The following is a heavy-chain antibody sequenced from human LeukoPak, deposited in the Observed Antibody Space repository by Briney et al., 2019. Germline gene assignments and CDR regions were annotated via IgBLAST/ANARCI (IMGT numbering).Heavy chain of an antibody. CDR3: ARDRFPHDDAHYGMDV. CDR2: MWVWNDGSNE. V-gene: IGHV3-33*01. D-gene: IGHD3-16*01. CDR1: GFTFSNYG. Sequence: GRSLRLSCTASGFTFSNYGMHWVRQAPGKGLEWVAVMWVWNDGSNEYYADSVKGRFTIARDNSKNTLYLQMVSLRAEDTADYYCARDRFPHDDAHYGMDVWGQGTTVTVSS. J-gene: IGHJ6*02.